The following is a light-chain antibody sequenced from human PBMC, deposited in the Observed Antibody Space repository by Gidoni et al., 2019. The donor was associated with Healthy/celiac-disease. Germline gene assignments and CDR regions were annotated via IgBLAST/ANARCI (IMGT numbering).Light chain of an antibody. CDR3: QQYGSSLYT. CDR1: QSVSSSY. J-gene: IGKJ2*01. CDR2: GAS. Sequence: EIVLTQSPGTLYLSPGERATLSCRASQSVSSSYLAWYQQKPGQAPRLLIYGASSRATGIPDRFSGSGSGTDFTLTISRLEPEDFAVYYCQQYGSSLYTFGQXTKLEIK. V-gene: IGKV3-20*01.